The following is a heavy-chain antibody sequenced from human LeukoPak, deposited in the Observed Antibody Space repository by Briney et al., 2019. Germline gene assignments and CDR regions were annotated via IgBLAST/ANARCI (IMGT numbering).Heavy chain of an antibody. D-gene: IGHD1-26*01. V-gene: IGHV1-69*13. J-gene: IGHJ4*02. CDR3: ARGVVGATTGAYSFDY. Sequence: GASVKVSCKASGGTFSSYAISWVRQAPGLGLEWMGGIIPIFGTANYAQKFQGRVTIIADESTSTAYMELSSLRSEDTAVYYCARGVVGATTGAYSFDYWGRGTLVTVSS. CDR2: IIPIFGTA. CDR1: GGTFSSYA.